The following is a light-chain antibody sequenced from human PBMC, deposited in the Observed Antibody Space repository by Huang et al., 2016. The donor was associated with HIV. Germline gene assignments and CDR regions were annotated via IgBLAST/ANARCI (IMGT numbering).Light chain of an antibody. CDR2: AAS. Sequence: IQLTQSPSSLSASVGDRVTITFRASHGISSYLAWYQQKPGKAPKLLIYAASTLQSGFPSSFSFSGSCTDFTLAISSLQPEDFETYHCQQLNSYPPTFGQGTKVEIK. J-gene: IGKJ1*01. CDR1: HGISSY. CDR3: QQLNSYPPT. V-gene: IGKV1-9*01.